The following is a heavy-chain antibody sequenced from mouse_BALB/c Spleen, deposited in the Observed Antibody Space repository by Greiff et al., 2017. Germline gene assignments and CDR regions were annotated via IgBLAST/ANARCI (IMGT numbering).Heavy chain of an antibody. D-gene: IGHD2-1*01. CDR3: ARGGNYYFDY. CDR2: IYPGDGDT. Sequence: QVHVKQSGAELARPGASVKLSCKASGYTFTSYWMQWVKQRPGQGLEWIGAIYPGDGDTRYTQKFKGKATLTADKSSSTAYMQLSSLASEDSAVYYCARGGNYYFDYWGQGTTLTVSS. J-gene: IGHJ2*01. CDR1: GYTFTSYW. V-gene: IGHV1-87*01.